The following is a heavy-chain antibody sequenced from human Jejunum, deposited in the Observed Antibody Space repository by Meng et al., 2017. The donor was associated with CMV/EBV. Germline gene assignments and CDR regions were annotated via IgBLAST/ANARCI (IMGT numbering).Heavy chain of an antibody. CDR3: AREYGSGYPPDY. D-gene: IGHD3-10*01. Sequence: TGAGGSISSVGYFWNCLRQHPGKGLEWIGSIYYTGGTYYNPSLKSRISMSVDTSKNQFSLKLTSVTAADTAVYYCAREYGSGYPPDYWGQGTLVTVSS. CDR1: GGSISSVGYF. CDR2: IYYTGGT. V-gene: IGHV4-31*03. J-gene: IGHJ1*01.